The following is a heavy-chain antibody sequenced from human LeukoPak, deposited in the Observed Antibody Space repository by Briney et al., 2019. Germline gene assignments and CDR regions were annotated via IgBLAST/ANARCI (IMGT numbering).Heavy chain of an antibody. J-gene: IGHJ4*02. Sequence: GGSLRLSCAASGFTFSSYGMHWVRQAPGKGLEWVAVVWYDGSNKYYADSVKGRFTISRDNSKNTLYLQMNSLRAEDTAVYYCARETIAAAGTKIYFDYWGQGTLVTVSS. CDR2: VWYDGSNK. D-gene: IGHD6-13*01. CDR1: GFTFSSYG. V-gene: IGHV3-33*01. CDR3: ARETIAAAGTKIYFDY.